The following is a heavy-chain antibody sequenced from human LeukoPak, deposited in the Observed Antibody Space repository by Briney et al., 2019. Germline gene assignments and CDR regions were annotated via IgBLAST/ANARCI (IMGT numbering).Heavy chain of an antibody. Sequence: SQTLSLTCAISGDSVSSNSAAWNWVRQSPSRNLEWLGRTYYRSKWYNDCAVSVTSRITINPDTSKNQFSLQLNSVTPEDTAVHYCARQYSSGWSYYYGLDVWGKGTTVTVSS. V-gene: IGHV6-1*01. CDR3: ARQYSSGWSYYYGLDV. CDR2: TYYRSKWYN. CDR1: GDSVSSNSAA. D-gene: IGHD6-13*01. J-gene: IGHJ6*04.